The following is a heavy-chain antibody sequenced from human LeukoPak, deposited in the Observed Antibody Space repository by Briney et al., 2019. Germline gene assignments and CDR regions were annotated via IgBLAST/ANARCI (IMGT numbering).Heavy chain of an antibody. J-gene: IGHJ4*02. V-gene: IGHV4-39*07. CDR1: GDSISTSSYY. CDR3: ARVGGYYGGNYFDY. CDR2: IHHNWNT. Sequence: PSETLSLTCLVSGDSISTSSYYWGWIRQPPGKGLEWIASIHHNWNTYYNPSLKSRVIVSLDKSKNQFSLILRSVTAADTAVYYCARVGGYYGGNYFDYWGQGTLVTVSS. D-gene: IGHD4-23*01.